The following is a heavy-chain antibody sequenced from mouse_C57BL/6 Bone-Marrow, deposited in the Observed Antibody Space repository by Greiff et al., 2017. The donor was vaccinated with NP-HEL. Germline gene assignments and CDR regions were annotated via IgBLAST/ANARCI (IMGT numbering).Heavy chain of an antibody. CDR3: ARHETYSNYVAWFAY. CDR2: IYPGDGDT. V-gene: IGHV1-82*01. D-gene: IGHD2-5*01. J-gene: IGHJ3*01. CDR1: GYAFSSSW. Sequence: QVQLQQSGPELVKPGASVKISCKASGYAFSSSWMNWVKQRPGKGLEWIGRIYPGDGDTNYNGKFKGKATLTADKSSSTAYMQLSSLTSEDSAVYFCARHETYSNYVAWFAYWGQGTLVTVSA.